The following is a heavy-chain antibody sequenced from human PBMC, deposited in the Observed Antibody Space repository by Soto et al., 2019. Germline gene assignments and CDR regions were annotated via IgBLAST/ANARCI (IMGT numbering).Heavy chain of an antibody. Sequence: GGSLRLSCAASGFTFSSYGMHWVRQAPGKGLEWVAVIWYDGSNKYYADSVKGRCTISRDNSKNTLYLQMTSVRAEDTAVYYCARDRGYSYGLHPAPPYYYYYYGMDVWGQGTTVTVSS. J-gene: IGHJ6*02. CDR1: GFTFSSYG. CDR2: IWYDGSNK. V-gene: IGHV3-33*01. CDR3: ARDRGYSYGLHPAPPYYYYYYGMDV. D-gene: IGHD5-18*01.